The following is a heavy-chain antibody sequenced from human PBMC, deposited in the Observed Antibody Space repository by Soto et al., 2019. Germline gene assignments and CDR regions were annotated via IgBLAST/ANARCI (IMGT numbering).Heavy chain of an antibody. CDR3: ARDSGHLNNLAYFFDY. D-gene: IGHD1-20*01. CDR1: GYTFSDFG. CDR2: ISGYNGNT. V-gene: IGHV1-18*01. J-gene: IGHJ4*02. Sequence: QGQLVQSGGEVKKPGASVKVSCKASGYTFSDFGISWVRQAPGQGLEWMGWISGYNGNTNYSQKVQDRVTITTDASTSKAYMELSSLRADDTAVYYCARDSGHLNNLAYFFDYWGQGTLVTVSS.